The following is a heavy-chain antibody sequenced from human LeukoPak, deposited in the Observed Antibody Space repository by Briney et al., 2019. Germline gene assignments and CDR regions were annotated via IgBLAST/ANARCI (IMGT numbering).Heavy chain of an antibody. V-gene: IGHV3-23*01. J-gene: IGHJ4*02. CDR1: GFTFTNYA. Sequence: PGGSLRLSCEASGFTFTNYAMAWVRQGPGKGLERVSGITGSGGKTYYADSVKGRFTISRDNSKNTLYLQMNSLRAEDTAVYYCAKDLMYKVGYSSSNHDYWGQGTLVTVSS. CDR3: AKDLMYKVGYSSSNHDY. CDR2: ITGSGGKT. D-gene: IGHD6-13*01.